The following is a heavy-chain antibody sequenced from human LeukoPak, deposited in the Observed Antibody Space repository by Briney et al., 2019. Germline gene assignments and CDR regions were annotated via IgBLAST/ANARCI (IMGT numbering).Heavy chain of an antibody. J-gene: IGHJ4*02. CDR2: IYYSGST. V-gene: IGHV4-59*08. CDR1: GGSISGFY. CDR3: ARLYSNTFDY. D-gene: IGHD4-11*01. Sequence: ASETLSLTCTVSGGSISGFYWSWIRQPPGKGLECIGYIYYSGSTKYNPSLKSRVTISVDTSKNQFSLKLSSVTAADTAVYYCARLYSNTFDYWGQGTLVTVSS.